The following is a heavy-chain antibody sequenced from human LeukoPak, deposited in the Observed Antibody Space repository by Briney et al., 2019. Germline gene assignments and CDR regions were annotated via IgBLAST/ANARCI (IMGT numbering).Heavy chain of an antibody. CDR1: GGSISSYY. J-gene: IGHJ4*02. CDR2: IYYSGST. CDR3: ARDLRFGGY. D-gene: IGHD3-16*01. V-gene: IGHV4-59*01. Sequence: PSETLSLTCTVSGGSISSYYRSWIRQPPGKGLEWIGYIYYSGSTNYNPSLKSRVTISVDTSKNQFSLKLSSVTAADTAVYYCARDLRFGGYWGQGTLVTVSS.